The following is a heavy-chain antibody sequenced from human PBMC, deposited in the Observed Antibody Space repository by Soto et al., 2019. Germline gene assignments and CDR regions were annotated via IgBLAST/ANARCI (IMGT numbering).Heavy chain of an antibody. V-gene: IGHV4-31*03. D-gene: IGHD4-4*01. CDR1: GGSISSGGYY. CDR2: IYYSGRT. CDR3: AIGGVLYSNYAVDY. Sequence: QVQLQESGPGLVKPSQTLSLTCTVSGGSISSGGYYWSWIRQHPGKGLEWIGYIYYSGRTYYNPSLKSRVTISVDTSKNQFSLKLSSVTAATTAVSYCAIGGVLYSNYAVDYWGQGTLVTVCS. J-gene: IGHJ4*02.